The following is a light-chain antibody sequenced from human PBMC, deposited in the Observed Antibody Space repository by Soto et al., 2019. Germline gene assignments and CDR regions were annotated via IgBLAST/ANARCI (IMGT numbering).Light chain of an antibody. Sequence: EIVLTQSPGTLSLSPGERATLSCRASQSVSRIYLAWYQQKPGQAPRLLIYRASSRATGIPDRFSGSGSGTDFTLTISRLEPEDFAAYYCQQYGGSPPYTFGQGTKVEIK. CDR3: QQYGGSPPYT. CDR2: RAS. CDR1: QSVSRIY. V-gene: IGKV3-20*01. J-gene: IGKJ2*01.